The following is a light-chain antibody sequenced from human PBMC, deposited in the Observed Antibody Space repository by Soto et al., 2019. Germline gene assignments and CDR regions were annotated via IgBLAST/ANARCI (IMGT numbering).Light chain of an antibody. CDR2: GVS. Sequence: ELVLTQSPGPLPLSPGEIAILSCRASQSVTSIYLAWYHQKPGQAPRLLIYGVSSRATGIPDRFSGSGSGTDFALTISRLESEDFGVYYCQQYGSFPWTFGQGTKVEIK. CDR3: QQYGSFPWT. CDR1: QSVTSIY. V-gene: IGKV3-20*01. J-gene: IGKJ1*01.